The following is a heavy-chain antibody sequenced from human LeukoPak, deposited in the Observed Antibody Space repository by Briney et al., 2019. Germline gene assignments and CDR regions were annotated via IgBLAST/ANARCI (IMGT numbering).Heavy chain of an antibody. D-gene: IGHD2-2*01. CDR1: GYTFTGYY. Sequence: ASVKVSCKASGYTFTGYYMHWVRQAPGQGLEWMGWINPNSGGTNYAQKFQGRVTMTRDTSISTAYMELSRLRSDDTAVYYCARSQGYCSSTSCRRRNWFDPWGQGTLVTVSS. J-gene: IGHJ5*02. V-gene: IGHV1-2*02. CDR2: INPNSGGT. CDR3: ARSQGYCSSTSCRRRNWFDP.